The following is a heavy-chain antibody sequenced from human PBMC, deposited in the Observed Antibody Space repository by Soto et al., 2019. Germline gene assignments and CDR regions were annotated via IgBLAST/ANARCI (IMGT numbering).Heavy chain of an antibody. Sequence: WGSLRLSCAASGFTFRDYYMTWIRQAPGKGLEWLSYISSSGSTIYYADSVKGRFTISRDNAKNSLFLQMNSLRAEDTAVYYCARLVTATRNYYYGMDVWGQGTTVTVSS. CDR1: GFTFRDYY. D-gene: IGHD1-20*01. J-gene: IGHJ6*02. CDR3: ARLVTATRNYYYGMDV. V-gene: IGHV3-11*01. CDR2: ISSSGSTI.